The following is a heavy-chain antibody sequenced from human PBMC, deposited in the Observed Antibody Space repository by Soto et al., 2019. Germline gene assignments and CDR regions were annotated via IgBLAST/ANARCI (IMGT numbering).Heavy chain of an antibody. CDR3: AKGGRQWLVTADFNY. Sequence: VQLVESGGGVVQPGRSLRLSCAASGFTFSDYAMHWVRQAPGKGMEWVAVVSHDGRNTHYADSVKGRFTISRESSKDTVSREMTSLRAEDTAVYYCAKGGRQWLVTADFNYGGQGALVTVSS. J-gene: IGHJ4*02. V-gene: IGHV3-30*18. CDR1: GFTFSDYA. CDR2: VSHDGRNT. D-gene: IGHD6-19*01.